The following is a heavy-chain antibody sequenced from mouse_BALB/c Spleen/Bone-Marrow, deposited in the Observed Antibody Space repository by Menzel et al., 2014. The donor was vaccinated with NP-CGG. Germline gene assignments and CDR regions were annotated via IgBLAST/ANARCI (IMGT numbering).Heavy chain of an antibody. V-gene: IGHV5-9-2*01. J-gene: IGHJ3*01. CDR2: ICGGGRYT. D-gene: IGHD2-4*01. CDR1: GFTFSNYG. CDR3: ASHAYYDQTECSFVY. Sequence: DVMLVESGGGLVKSGGSLKLSCAASGFTFSNYGMSWVRQTPGKRLEWVAPICGGGRYTFYSDSVKGRFTLSRDNAKNNLYLQLSSLRSEVTALYYCASHAYYDQTECSFVYWGQGTLVTVSA.